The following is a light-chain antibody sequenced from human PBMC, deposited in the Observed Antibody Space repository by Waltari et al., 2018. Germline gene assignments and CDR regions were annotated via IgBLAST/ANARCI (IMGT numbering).Light chain of an antibody. CDR3: QQYDSSPLT. Sequence: EILLTQSPGTLSLSPGARATVSCRASQSLTSNYLAWYQQKLGQAPRLLIFGTSSRATDIPDRFSGSGSGTDFTLTISRLEADDFAVYYCQQYDSSPLTFGGGTKVEIK. V-gene: IGKV3-20*01. CDR1: QSLTSNY. CDR2: GTS. J-gene: IGKJ4*01.